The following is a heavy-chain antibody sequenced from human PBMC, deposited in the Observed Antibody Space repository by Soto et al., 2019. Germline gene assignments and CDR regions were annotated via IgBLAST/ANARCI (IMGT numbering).Heavy chain of an antibody. J-gene: IGHJ4*02. D-gene: IGHD2-21*01. Sequence: QVQLVESGGVLVKPGGSLRLSCAASGFTFSDYYMSWFRQAPGKGLEWLSYIDSGSHYRSYAESVKGRSTISRDNAQNALYLQLNSLGPEDSAVYHCTRGRSVIANNDFEHWGQGTQVTVSS. V-gene: IGHV3-11*06. CDR2: IDSGSHYR. CDR1: GFTFSDYY. CDR3: TRGRSVIANNDFEH.